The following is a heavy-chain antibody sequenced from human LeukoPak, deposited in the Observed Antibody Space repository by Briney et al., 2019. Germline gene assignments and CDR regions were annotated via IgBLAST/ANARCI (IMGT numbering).Heavy chain of an antibody. CDR2: INHSGST. V-gene: IGHV4-34*01. D-gene: IGHD3-10*01. J-gene: IGHJ4*02. Sequence: KPSETLSLTCAVYGGSFSGYYWSWIRQPPGKGLEWIGEINHSGSTNYNPSLKSRVTISVDTSKNLFSLKLSSVTAADTAVYYCARVKNTMVRGVIDYWGQGTLVTVSS. CDR1: GGSFSGYY. CDR3: ARVKNTMVRGVIDY.